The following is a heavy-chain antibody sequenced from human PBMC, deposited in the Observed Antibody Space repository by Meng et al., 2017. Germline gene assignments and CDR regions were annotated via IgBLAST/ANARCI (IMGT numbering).Heavy chain of an antibody. D-gene: IGHD6-19*01. J-gene: IGHJ4*02. CDR3: ARAHSSGWYSFFDY. CDR1: GYTFSTNV. V-gene: IGHV7-4-1*02. CDR2: INTKTGKP. Sequence: QVQLAPSGSELEEPGASVKVSCKASGYTFSTNVMNWVRQASGQGLEWMGWINTKTGKPTYAQGFTGRLAFSLDTSASTAFLQINSLKAEDTAVYYCARAHSSGWYSFFDYWGQGTLVTVSS.